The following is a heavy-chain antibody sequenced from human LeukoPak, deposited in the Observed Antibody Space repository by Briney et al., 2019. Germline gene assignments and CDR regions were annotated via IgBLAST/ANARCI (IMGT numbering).Heavy chain of an antibody. Sequence: ASVKVSCKASGYTFTSYYMHWVRQAPGQGLEWMGIINPSGGSTCYAQKFQGRVTMTRDTSTSTVYMELSSLRSEDTAVYYCAREGGDSSVYTLFDYWGQGTLVTVSS. CDR1: GYTFTSYY. V-gene: IGHV1-46*01. CDR3: AREGGDSSVYTLFDY. D-gene: IGHD3-22*01. J-gene: IGHJ4*02. CDR2: INPSGGST.